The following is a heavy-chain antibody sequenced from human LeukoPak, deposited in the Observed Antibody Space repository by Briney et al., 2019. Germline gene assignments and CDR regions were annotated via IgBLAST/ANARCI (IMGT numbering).Heavy chain of an antibody. J-gene: IGHJ4*02. Sequence: GGSLRLSCAASGFTLSSYWMSWVRQAPGKGVEWVANIKQDGSEKYYVDSVKGRFTISRDNAKNSLYLQMSSRRAEDTAVYYCARDGDYGDYVFFWGQGTLVTVSS. CDR1: GFTLSSYW. CDR2: IKQDGSEK. V-gene: IGHV3-7*01. D-gene: IGHD4-17*01. CDR3: ARDGDYGDYVFF.